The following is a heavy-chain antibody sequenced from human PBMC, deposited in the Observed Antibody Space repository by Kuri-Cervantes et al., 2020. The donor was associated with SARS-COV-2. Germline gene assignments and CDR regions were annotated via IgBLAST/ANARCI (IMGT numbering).Heavy chain of an antibody. CDR2: IYPGDSDT. CDR1: GYSFISYW. Sequence: GGSLRLSCKGSGYSFISYWIGWVRQMPGKGLEWLGIIYPGDSDTRYSPSFQGQVTISADKSISTAYLQWSSLKASDTAMYYCARRGRGAVAGTTKYWYFDLWGRGTLVTVSS. J-gene: IGHJ2*01. D-gene: IGHD6-19*01. CDR3: ARRGRGAVAGTTKYWYFDL. V-gene: IGHV5-51*01.